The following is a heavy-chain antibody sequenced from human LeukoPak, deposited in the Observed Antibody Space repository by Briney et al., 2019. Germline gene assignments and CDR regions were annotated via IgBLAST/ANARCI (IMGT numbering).Heavy chain of an antibody. CDR1: GYIFSSYY. CDR2: MNPNSGNT. D-gene: IGHD3-16*01. Sequence: ASVKVSGTASGYIFSSYYMHWVRQATGQGLEWMGWMNPNSGNTGYAQKFQGRVTMTRNTAIRTVYMELSRLRAEDTAVYYCTCGWGWYFDYWGQGTLVSVSS. V-gene: IGHV1-8*02. J-gene: IGHJ4*02. CDR3: TCGWGWYFDY.